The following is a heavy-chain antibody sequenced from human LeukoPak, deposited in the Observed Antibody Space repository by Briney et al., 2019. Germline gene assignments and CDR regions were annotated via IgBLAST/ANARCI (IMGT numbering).Heavy chain of an antibody. CDR2: ISPYNGNT. J-gene: IGHJ4*02. V-gene: IGHV1-18*01. CDR1: GYPFTTYG. D-gene: IGHD5-12*01. CDR3: ARGNDHNGYVPDY. Sequence: ASVTVSCKTSGYPFTTYGFTWVRQAPGQGLEWMGWISPYNGNTNYAQKFQGRVTMTTDTSTSTAYMELRSLRSDDTAVYYCARGNDHNGYVPDYWGQGTLVTVSS.